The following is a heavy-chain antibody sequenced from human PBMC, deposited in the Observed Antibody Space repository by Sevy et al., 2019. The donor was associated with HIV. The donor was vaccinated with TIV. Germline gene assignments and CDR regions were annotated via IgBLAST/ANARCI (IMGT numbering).Heavy chain of an antibody. CDR3: AKGGGGHYDPDEIGYYFYYYNMDV. CDR2: ISGSGTRT. CDR1: GFSFDSYG. J-gene: IGHJ6*03. Sequence: GGSLRLSCAVSGFSFDSYGMTWVRQAPGKGLEWVSGISGSGTRTYYADSVKGRFIISRDNSKNTQYLQMNSLRSEDKAKYYCAKGGGGHYDPDEIGYYFYYYNMDVWGKGTTVTVSS. D-gene: IGHD3-22*01. V-gene: IGHV3-23*01.